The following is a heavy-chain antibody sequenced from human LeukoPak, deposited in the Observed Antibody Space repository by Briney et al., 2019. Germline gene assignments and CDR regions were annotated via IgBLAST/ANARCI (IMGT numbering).Heavy chain of an antibody. J-gene: IGHJ6*02. D-gene: IGHD3-16*01. Sequence: GGALRLSCAASGFTFSSYEMNWVRQAPGKGLEWVSYISSSGSTIYYADSVKGRFTISRDNAKNSLYLQMNSLRAEDTAVYYCARDGAGVTYYYYGMDVWGQGTTVTASS. CDR1: GFTFSSYE. CDR3: ARDGAGVTYYYYGMDV. CDR2: ISSSGSTI. V-gene: IGHV3-48*03.